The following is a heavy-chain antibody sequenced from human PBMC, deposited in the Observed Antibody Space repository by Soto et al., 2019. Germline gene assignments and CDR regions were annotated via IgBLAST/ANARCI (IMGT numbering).Heavy chain of an antibody. CDR2: ISAYNGNT. J-gene: IGHJ3*02. V-gene: IGHV1-18*04. CDR3: ATVGRIAIFGVVTSHDAFDI. CDR1: GYTFTSYG. Sequence: QVQLVQSGAEVKKPGASVKVSCKASGYTFTSYGISWVRQAPGQGLEWMGWISAYNGNTNYAQKLQGRVTMTTDTPPSTAYMELRSLRSAYTAVYYCATVGRIAIFGVVTSHDAFDIWGKGTMVTVSS. D-gene: IGHD3-3*01.